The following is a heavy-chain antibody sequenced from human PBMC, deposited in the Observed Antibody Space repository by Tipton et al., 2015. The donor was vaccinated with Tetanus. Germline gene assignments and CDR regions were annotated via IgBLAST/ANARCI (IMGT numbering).Heavy chain of an antibody. J-gene: IGHJ6*02. D-gene: IGHD3-22*01. CDR1: GYTFTGYY. CDR3: ARQRRTYYYDSSGYYYYYGMDV. V-gene: IGHV1-2*02. Sequence: QLVQSGAEVKKPGASVKVSCKASGYTFTGYYMHWVRQAPGQGLEWMGWINPNSGGTHYAQKFQDRVTMTRDTSISTAYMELSRLRSDDTAVYYCARQRRTYYYDSSGYYYYYGMDVWGQGTTVTVSS. CDR2: INPNSGGT.